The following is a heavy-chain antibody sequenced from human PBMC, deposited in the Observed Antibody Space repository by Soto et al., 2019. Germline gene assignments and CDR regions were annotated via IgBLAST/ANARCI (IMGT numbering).Heavy chain of an antibody. D-gene: IGHD6-19*01. CDR3: AKDLLAVAGTYYYYGMDV. J-gene: IGHJ6*02. V-gene: IGHV3-23*01. CDR1: GFTFSSYA. Sequence: PGGSLRLSCAASGFTFSSYAMSWVRQAPGKGLEWVSAISGSGGSTYYADSVKGRFTISRDNSKNTLYLQMNSLRAEDTAVYYCAKDLLAVAGTYYYYGMDVWGQGTTVTVSS. CDR2: ISGSGGST.